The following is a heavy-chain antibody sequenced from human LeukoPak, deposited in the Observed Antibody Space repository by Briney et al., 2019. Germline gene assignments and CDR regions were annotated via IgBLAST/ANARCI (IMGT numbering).Heavy chain of an antibody. V-gene: IGHV4-39*07. CDR1: GDSITGCH. Sequence: SETLSLTCSVSGDSITGCHWGWIRQPPGKGLEWIGNIYYTGNTYYNSSLKSRVTISLDTSKNQFSLKVISMTAADTAAYYRTKSDGYGLIRICGRGTMVTVSS. J-gene: IGHJ3*02. D-gene: IGHD3-10*01. CDR3: TKSDGYGLIRI. CDR2: IYYTGNT.